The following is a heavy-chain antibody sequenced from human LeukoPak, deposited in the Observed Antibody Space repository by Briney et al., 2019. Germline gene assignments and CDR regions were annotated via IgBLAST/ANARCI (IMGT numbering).Heavy chain of an antibody. Sequence: PGGSLRLSCAASGFTFSSYAMSWVRQAPGKGLEWVSGISWNSVNIGHEDSVKGRFTISRDNAKNSLHLQMSSLRPEDTALYYCVKDRGLRNQWLQVTYDSWGQGTLVTVSS. V-gene: IGHV3-9*01. J-gene: IGHJ4*02. CDR3: VKDRGLRNQWLQVTYDS. CDR2: ISWNSVNI. CDR1: GFTFSSYA. D-gene: IGHD5-24*01.